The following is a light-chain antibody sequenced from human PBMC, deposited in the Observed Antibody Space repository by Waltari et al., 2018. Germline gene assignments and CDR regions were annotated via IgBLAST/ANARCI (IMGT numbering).Light chain of an antibody. Sequence: QSVLTQPPSVSGTPGQGVTISCSGSSSNIGTNYVYWNQQLPRTAPNLLIFRNDQRPSGAPDRFSASKSGTSASLSISGLRSEDEADDYCAAWDDGLSGPVFGGGTKLTVL. J-gene: IGLJ3*02. CDR1: SSNIGTNY. V-gene: IGLV1-47*01. CDR3: AAWDDGLSGPV. CDR2: RND.